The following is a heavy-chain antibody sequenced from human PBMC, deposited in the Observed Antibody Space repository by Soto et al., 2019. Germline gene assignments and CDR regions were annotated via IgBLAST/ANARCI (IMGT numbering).Heavy chain of an antibody. CDR3: AGDPVPRQLLSLDAFDI. D-gene: IGHD2-2*01. CDR2: ISSSSSTI. Sequence: GGSLRLSCAASGFTFSSYSMNWVRQAPGKGLEWVSYISSSSSTIYYADSVKGRFTISRDNAKNSLYLQMNSLRAEDTAVYYCAGDPVPRQLLSLDAFDIWGQGTMVTVSS. J-gene: IGHJ3*02. CDR1: GFTFSSYS. V-gene: IGHV3-48*01.